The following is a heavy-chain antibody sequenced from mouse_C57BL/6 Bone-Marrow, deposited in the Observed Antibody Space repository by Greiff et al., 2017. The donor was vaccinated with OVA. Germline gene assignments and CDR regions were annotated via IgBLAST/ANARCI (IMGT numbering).Heavy chain of an antibody. CDR2: ISNGGGST. CDR1: GFTFSDYY. CDR3: ARHGGVTEPFDY. V-gene: IGHV5-12*01. J-gene: IGHJ2*01. D-gene: IGHD1-1*02. Sequence: VQLKESGGGLVQPGGSLKLSCAASGFTFSDYYMYWVRQTPEKRLEWVAYISNGGGSTYYPDTVKGRFTISRDNAKNTLYLQMSRLKSEDTAMYYCARHGGVTEPFDYWGQGTTLTVSS.